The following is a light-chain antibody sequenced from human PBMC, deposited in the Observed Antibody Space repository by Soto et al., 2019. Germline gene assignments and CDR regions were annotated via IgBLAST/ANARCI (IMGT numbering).Light chain of an antibody. CDR3: SSYTSSSIYV. V-gene: IGLV2-14*03. CDR1: SSDVGGYNY. CDR2: DVS. Sequence: QSALTQPASVSGSPGQSITISCTGTSSDVGGYNYVSWYQQHPGKAPKLMIYDVSNRPSGVSNRFSGSKSGNTASLTISGLQAEDEADYSCSSYTSSSIYVFGTGTKVTVL. J-gene: IGLJ1*01.